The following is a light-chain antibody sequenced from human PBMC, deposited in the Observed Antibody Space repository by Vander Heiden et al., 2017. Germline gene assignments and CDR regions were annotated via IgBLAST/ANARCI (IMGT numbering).Light chain of an antibody. CDR3: MIWHSSAYV. Sequence: QAVLTQPSSLSASPGASASLTCTFRSGIHLGTYRIYWYQQKPGSPPQYLLRYKSDSDKQQGSGVPSRFSGSKDASANAGILLISGLQSEDEADYYCMIWHSSAYVFGTGTKVTVL. J-gene: IGLJ1*01. V-gene: IGLV5-45*02. CDR2: YKSDSDK. CDR1: SGIHLGTYR.